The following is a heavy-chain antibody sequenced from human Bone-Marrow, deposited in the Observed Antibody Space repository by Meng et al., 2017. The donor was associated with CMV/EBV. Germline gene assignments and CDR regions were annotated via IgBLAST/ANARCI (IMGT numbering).Heavy chain of an antibody. D-gene: IGHD3-3*01. CDR3: ARDREWSTSNYYYYYGMDV. V-gene: IGHV3-30*04. CDR1: GFTFSSYA. CDR2: ISYDGSNK. Sequence: GESLKISCAASGFTFSSYAMHWVRQAPGKGLEWVAVISYDGSNKYYADSVKGRFTISRDNSKNTLYLQMNSLRAEDTAVYYCARDREWSTSNYYYYYGMDVWGQGPTVTIYS. J-gene: IGHJ6*02.